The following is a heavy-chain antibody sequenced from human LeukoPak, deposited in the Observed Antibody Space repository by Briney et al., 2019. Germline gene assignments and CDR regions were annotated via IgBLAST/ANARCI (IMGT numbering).Heavy chain of an antibody. D-gene: IGHD4-17*01. CDR1: GFTFSNAW. J-gene: IGHJ4*02. CDR3: AKGHTDYGTGSDL. Sequence: PGGSLRLSCAASGFTFSNAWMSWVRQAPGKGLEWVGRIRSKSYGGTTDYAAPVKGRFTISRDDAKNTLFLQMNSLRDEDTAIYFCAKGHTDYGTGSDLWGQGTLVTVSS. V-gene: IGHV3-15*01. CDR2: IRSKSYGGTT.